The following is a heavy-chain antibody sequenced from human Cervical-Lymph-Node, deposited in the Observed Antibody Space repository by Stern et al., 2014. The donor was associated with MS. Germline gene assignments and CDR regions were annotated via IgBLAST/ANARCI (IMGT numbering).Heavy chain of an antibody. CDR2: IYPGDSDT. Sequence: QLVQSGAEVKKPGESLKISCKGSGYSFTSYWIGWVRQMPGKGLEWMGIIYPGDSDTRYSPSFQGQVTISADKSISTAYLQWSSLKASDTAMYYCATGKYYDFWSGYYTDYYYGMDVWGQGTTVTVSS. D-gene: IGHD3-3*01. CDR3: ATGKYYDFWSGYYTDYYYGMDV. CDR1: GYSFTSYW. J-gene: IGHJ6*02. V-gene: IGHV5-51*01.